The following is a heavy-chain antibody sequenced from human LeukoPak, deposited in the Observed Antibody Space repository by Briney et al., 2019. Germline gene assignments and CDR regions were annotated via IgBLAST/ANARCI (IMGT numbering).Heavy chain of an antibody. CDR1: GFTFSSHG. D-gene: IGHD1-14*01. V-gene: IGHV3-33*06. CDR2: IWYDGSNK. CDR3: AKENPFFDY. J-gene: IGHJ4*02. Sequence: GGSLRLSCAASGFTFSSHGMHWVRQAPGKGLEWVAAIWYDGSNKYYVDSVKGRFTISRDNSKNTLYLQMNSLRAEDTAVYYCAKENPFFDYWGQGTLVTVSS.